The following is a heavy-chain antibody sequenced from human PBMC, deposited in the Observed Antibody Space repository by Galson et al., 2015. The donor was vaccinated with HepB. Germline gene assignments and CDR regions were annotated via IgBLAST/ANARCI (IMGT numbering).Heavy chain of an antibody. CDR1: GYTFTSYG. D-gene: IGHD3-10*01. Sequence: SVKVSCKASGYTFTSYGISWVRQAPGQGLEWMGWISAYNGNTNYAQKLQGRVTMTTDTSTSTAYMELRSLRSDDTAVYYCARGAVTMVQGVIPTHLDIDYWGQGTLVTVSS. J-gene: IGHJ4*02. CDR2: ISAYNGNT. CDR3: ARGAVTMVQGVIPTHLDIDY. V-gene: IGHV1-18*01.